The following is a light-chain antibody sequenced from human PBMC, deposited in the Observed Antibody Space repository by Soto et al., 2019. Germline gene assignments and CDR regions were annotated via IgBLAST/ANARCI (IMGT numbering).Light chain of an antibody. CDR2: EVN. CDR1: TSDVGVYNY. J-gene: IGLJ1*01. Sequence: QSALTQPASVSGSPGQSISISCTGTTSDVGVYNYVSWYQHHPGKAPKLMIYEVNSRPSGVSNRFSGSKSGNTASLTISGLQAEDEADYYCSSYTSSSTLEVFGTGTKVTVL. V-gene: IGLV2-14*01. CDR3: SSYTSSSTLEV.